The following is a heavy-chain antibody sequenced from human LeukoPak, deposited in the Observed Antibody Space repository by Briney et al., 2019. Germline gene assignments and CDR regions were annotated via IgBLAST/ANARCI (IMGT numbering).Heavy chain of an antibody. V-gene: IGHV4-39*01. CDR3: VRNGTVTVSGTKFNYFDY. CDR1: GGSISSSSYY. Sequence: SETLSLTCTVSGGSISSSSYYWGWIRQPPGKGLEWIGSIYHSGSTHYNPSLKSRLTIFVDTSKNQFSLKVNSVTAADTAVYYCVRNGTVTVSGTKFNYFDYWGQGTLVTVSS. CDR2: IYHSGST. D-gene: IGHD4-17*01. J-gene: IGHJ4*02.